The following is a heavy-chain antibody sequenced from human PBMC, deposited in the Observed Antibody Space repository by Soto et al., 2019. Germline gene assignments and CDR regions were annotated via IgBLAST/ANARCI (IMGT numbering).Heavy chain of an antibody. CDR3: AKESPLSGWYVRDALDI. Sequence: EVQLLESGGGLVQPGGSLRLSCVASGFTFSTYAMNWVRQAPGKGLEWVSAISGSDGSTYYADSVKGRFTISRDNSKNTVYLQMRSLRAGDTAVDYYAKESPLSGWYVRDALDIWGQGTMVTGSS. V-gene: IGHV3-23*01. J-gene: IGHJ3*02. D-gene: IGHD6-19*01. CDR2: ISGSDGST. CDR1: GFTFSTYA.